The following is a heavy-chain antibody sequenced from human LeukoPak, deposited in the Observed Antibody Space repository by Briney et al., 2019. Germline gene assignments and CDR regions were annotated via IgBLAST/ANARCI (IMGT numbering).Heavy chain of an antibody. CDR2: IIPIFGTA. Sequence: AASVKVSCKASGGTFSNYAITWVRQPLGQRLEWMGGIIPIFGTANYAQKFQGRVTITADKSTSTAYMELSSLRSEDTAVYYCGYGVVPAAILNWGQGTLVTVSS. D-gene: IGHD2-2*01. V-gene: IGHV1-69*06. J-gene: IGHJ4*02. CDR1: GGTFSNYA. CDR3: GYGVVPAAILN.